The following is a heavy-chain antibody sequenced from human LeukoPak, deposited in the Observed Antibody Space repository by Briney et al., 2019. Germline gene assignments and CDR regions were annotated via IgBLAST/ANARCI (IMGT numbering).Heavy chain of an antibody. CDR3: ARVGTYSGYDWWLFDY. D-gene: IGHD5-12*01. Sequence: GASVKVSCKASGGTFSSYAISWVRQAPGQGLEWMGRIIPIFGIANYTQKFQGRVTITADKSTSTAYMELSSLRSEDTAVYYCARVGTYSGYDWWLFDYWGQGTLVTVSS. V-gene: IGHV1-69*04. CDR2: IIPIFGIA. CDR1: GGTFSSYA. J-gene: IGHJ4*02.